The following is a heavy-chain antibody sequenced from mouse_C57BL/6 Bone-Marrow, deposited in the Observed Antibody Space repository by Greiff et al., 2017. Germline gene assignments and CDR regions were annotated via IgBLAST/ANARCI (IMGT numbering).Heavy chain of an antibody. J-gene: IGHJ3*01. CDR3: AKKDTSYYDYEFAD. CDR1: GFSLTSYG. CDR2: IWSGGST. Sequence: QVQLQQSGPGLVQPSQCLSITCTVSGFSLTSYGVHWVRQPPGKGLEWLGAIWSGGSTDYNAAFISSLSISTENSKSQVFFKMNSLQADDAAIYCCAKKDTSYYDYEFADWGQGTLVTVAA. V-gene: IGHV2-4*01. D-gene: IGHD2-4*01.